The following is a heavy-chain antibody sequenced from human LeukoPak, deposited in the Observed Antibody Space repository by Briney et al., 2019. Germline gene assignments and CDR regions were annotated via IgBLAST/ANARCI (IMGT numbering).Heavy chain of an antibody. CDR2: VIPIFGTA. CDR1: GGTFSSYA. J-gene: IGHJ4*02. V-gene: IGHV1-69*06. Sequence: SVKVSCKASGGTFSSYAISWVRQAPGQGLEWMGGVIPIFGTANYAQKFQGTVTITADKSPSTAYMELSSLRSEDTAVYYCEKVLASVGAYVFDYWGQGALVTVSS. D-gene: IGHD3-16*01. CDR3: EKVLASVGAYVFDY.